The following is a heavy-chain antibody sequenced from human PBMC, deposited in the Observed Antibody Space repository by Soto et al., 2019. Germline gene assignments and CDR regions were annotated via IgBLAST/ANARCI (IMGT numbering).Heavy chain of an antibody. V-gene: IGHV1-46*01. CDR3: ARDLAAGDF. CDR2: INPNGGST. D-gene: IGHD6-13*01. J-gene: IGHJ4*02. CDR1: GYIFINYY. Sequence: QVQLVQSGAEVKKPGASVKVSCKASGYIFINYYIHWVRQSPGQGLEWIGIINPNGGSTNYAQKFRGRVTLARDTSTSTVYMDLSSLKSEDTAMYYCARDLAAGDFWGQGTLVTVSS.